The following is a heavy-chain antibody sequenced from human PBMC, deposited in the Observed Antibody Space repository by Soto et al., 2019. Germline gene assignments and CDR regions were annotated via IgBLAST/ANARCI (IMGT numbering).Heavy chain of an antibody. CDR1: GYTFTNYG. Sequence: QVQLVQSGGEVKKPGASVKVSCKASGYTFTNYGISWVRQAPGQGLEWMGWINVYNGNTKYAQKVQGRVTMTTDTSTSTAYMELRRLRSDDTAAYYCARGVGSGSYYNQYNWFDPWGHGTLVTVSS. V-gene: IGHV1-18*01. CDR3: ARGVGSGSYYNQYNWFDP. J-gene: IGHJ5*02. CDR2: INVYNGNT. D-gene: IGHD3-10*01.